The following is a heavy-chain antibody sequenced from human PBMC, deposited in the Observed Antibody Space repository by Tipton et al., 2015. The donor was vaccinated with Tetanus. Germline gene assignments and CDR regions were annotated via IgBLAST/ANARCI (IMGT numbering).Heavy chain of an antibody. V-gene: IGHV4-30-4*01. CDR3: ARDRRDFAYDSRGFYSPLYYFDN. Sequence: TLSLTCTVSGGSISSDAHYWSWIRQAPGKGLEWLCYISHSGTTNYNPSLMSRVTLSLDTARGQFSLKLTSVTAADAAVYFCARDRRDFAYDSRGFYSPLYYFDNWGQGLRVTVSS. J-gene: IGHJ4*02. CDR1: GGSISSDAHY. D-gene: IGHD3-22*01. CDR2: ISHSGTT.